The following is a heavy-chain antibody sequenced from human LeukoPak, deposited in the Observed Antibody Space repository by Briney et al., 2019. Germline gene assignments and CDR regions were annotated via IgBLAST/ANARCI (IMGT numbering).Heavy chain of an antibody. CDR3: ARLEVAYYYDSSGYS. V-gene: IGHV5-51*01. CDR2: IYPGDSDT. CDR1: GYSFTSYW. D-gene: IGHD3-22*01. Sequence: GESLNISCKGSGYSFTSYWIGWVRQMPGKGLEWMGIIYPGDSDTRYSPSFQGQVTISADKSISTAYLQWSSLKASDTAMYYCARLEVAYYYDSSGYSWGQGTLVTVSS. J-gene: IGHJ5*02.